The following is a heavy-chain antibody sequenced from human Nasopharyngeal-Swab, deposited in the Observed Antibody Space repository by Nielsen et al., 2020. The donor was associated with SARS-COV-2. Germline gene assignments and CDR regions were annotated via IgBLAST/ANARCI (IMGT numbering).Heavy chain of an antibody. CDR3: ARLGYSGYDPLVDY. V-gene: IGHV3-53*01. CDR2: IYPGGST. J-gene: IGHJ4*02. D-gene: IGHD5-12*01. CDR1: GFTVSSNY. Sequence: GESLKISCAASGFTVSSNYMTWVRQAPGKGLEWVSIIYPGGSTFYADSVKGRFIISRDNAKNSLYLQMNSLRAEDTAVYYCARLGYSGYDPLVDYWGQGTLVTVSS.